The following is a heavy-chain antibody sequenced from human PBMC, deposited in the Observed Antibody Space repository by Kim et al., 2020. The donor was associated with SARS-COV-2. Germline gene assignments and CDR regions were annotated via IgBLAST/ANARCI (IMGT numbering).Heavy chain of an antibody. CDR3: ARDWADNSFDS. CDR2: INADSGGT. V-gene: IGHV1-2*02. CDR1: GYTFTDYY. D-gene: IGHD7-27*01. Sequence: ASVKVSCKASGYTFTDYYIHWLQQAPGKGLEWMGCINADSGGTHYAQKFRGRVTMTTDTSINTAHMELTGLRSDDTAVFYCARDWADNSFDSWGQGTLVTVSS. J-gene: IGHJ4*02.